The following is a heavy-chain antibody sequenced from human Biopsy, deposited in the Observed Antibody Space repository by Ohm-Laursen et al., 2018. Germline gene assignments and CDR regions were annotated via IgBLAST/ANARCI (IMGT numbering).Heavy chain of an antibody. V-gene: IGHV4-4*09. CDR2: IHHSGST. Sequence: GTLSRTCTVSGVSITAYYWSWIRQPPGKGLECIGNIHHSGSTNYNPSLKSRLTISVDTSKNQFSLKLSSVTAADTAVYYCARMDCSGGSCHYYSYGMDVWGQGTTVTVSS. CDR3: ARMDCSGGSCHYYSYGMDV. D-gene: IGHD2-15*01. CDR1: GVSITAYY. J-gene: IGHJ6*02.